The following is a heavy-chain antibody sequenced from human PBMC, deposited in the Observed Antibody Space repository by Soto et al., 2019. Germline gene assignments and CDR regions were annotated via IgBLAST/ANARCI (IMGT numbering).Heavy chain of an antibody. D-gene: IGHD4-4*01. Sequence: QVQLVESGGGVVQPGRSLRLSCAASGFIFNNYGMHWVRQAPGKGLEWMAVFSYDGSMQYYADSVKGRLTISRDNSKNTLSLQMNGLRVDDTALYYCAKDRSTVTSHYYYGMDVWGQGTTVTVSS. V-gene: IGHV3-30*18. CDR3: AKDRSTVTSHYYYGMDV. CDR1: GFIFNNYG. J-gene: IGHJ6*02. CDR2: FSYDGSMQ.